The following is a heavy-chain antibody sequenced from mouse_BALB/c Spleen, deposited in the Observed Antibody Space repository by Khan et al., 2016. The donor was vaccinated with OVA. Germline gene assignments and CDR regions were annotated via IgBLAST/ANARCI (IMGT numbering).Heavy chain of an antibody. CDR2: INSNGYYT. CDR3: ASHLTGTIAY. D-gene: IGHD4-1*01. Sequence: EVQGVESGGDLVKPGGSLRLSCAASGFTFSAYGMSWVRQTPDKRLEWVATINSNGYYTYYPDTVKGRFTISRYNAENTLYLHMSSLKSEVTALFYCASHLTGTIAYWGQGTLVTVSA. V-gene: IGHV5-6*01. CDR1: GFTFSAYG. J-gene: IGHJ3*01.